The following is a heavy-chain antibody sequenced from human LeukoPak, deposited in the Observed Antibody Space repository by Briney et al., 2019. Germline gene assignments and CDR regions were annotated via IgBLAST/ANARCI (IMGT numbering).Heavy chain of an antibody. Sequence: PGGSLRLSCAASGFTFSSYDMHWVRQATGKGLEWVSAIGTAGDTYYPGSVKGRFTISRENAKNSLYLQMNSLRAGDTAVYYCARQYRRGYSGSYLDYWGQGTLVTVSS. D-gene: IGHD1-26*01. CDR1: GFTFSSYD. CDR3: ARQYRRGYSGSYLDY. CDR2: IGTAGDT. J-gene: IGHJ4*02. V-gene: IGHV3-13*01.